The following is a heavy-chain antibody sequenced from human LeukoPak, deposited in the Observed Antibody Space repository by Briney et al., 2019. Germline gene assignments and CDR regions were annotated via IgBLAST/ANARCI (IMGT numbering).Heavy chain of an antibody. CDR2: ISWDGGST. D-gene: IGHD1-26*01. V-gene: IGHV3-43*01. J-gene: IGHJ4*02. Sequence: GGSLRLSCEASGFIFSNYAMSWVRQAPGKGLEWVSLISWDGGSTYYADSVKGRFTISRDNSKNSLYLQMNSLRTEDTALYYCAKVAYSGSYSGRFDYWGQGTLVTVSS. CDR3: AKVAYSGSYSGRFDY. CDR1: GFIFSNYA.